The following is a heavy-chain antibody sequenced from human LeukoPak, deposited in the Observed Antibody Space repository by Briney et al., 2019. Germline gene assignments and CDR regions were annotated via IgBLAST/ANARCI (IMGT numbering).Heavy chain of an antibody. CDR2: INPNSGGT. Sequence: ASVKVSCKASGYTFTGYYMHWVRQAPGQGLEWMGWINPNSGGTNYAQKFQGRVTMTRDTSISTAYMELSRLRSDDTAVYYCARVVPAAVPYYFDYWGQGTLVTVSS. J-gene: IGHJ4*02. V-gene: IGHV1-2*02. D-gene: IGHD2-2*01. CDR3: ARVVPAAVPYYFDY. CDR1: GYTFTGYY.